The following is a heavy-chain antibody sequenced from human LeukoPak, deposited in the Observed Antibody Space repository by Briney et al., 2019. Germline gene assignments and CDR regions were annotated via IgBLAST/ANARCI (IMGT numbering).Heavy chain of an antibody. J-gene: IGHJ5*02. CDR1: GFTFSSYV. CDR3: AKDFLREQLWFGGNWFDP. CDR2: ISYDENKK. Sequence: GRSLRLSCVASGFTFSSYVMHWVRQAPGKGLEWVALISYDENKKYYTESVKGRFTISRDNSKRTLYLHMNSLRAEDTAVYYCAKDFLREQLWFGGNWFDPWGQGTLVTVSS. D-gene: IGHD3-10*01. V-gene: IGHV3-30*18.